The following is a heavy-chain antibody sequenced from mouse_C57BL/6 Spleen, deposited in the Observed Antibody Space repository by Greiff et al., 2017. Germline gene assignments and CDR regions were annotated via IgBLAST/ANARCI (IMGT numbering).Heavy chain of an antibody. J-gene: IGHJ1*03. D-gene: IGHD2-14*01. CDR1: GFTFSSYA. CDR2: ISSGGDYI. CDR3: TRDRGYFDV. V-gene: IGHV5-9-1*02. Sequence: EVQLQESGEGLVKPGGSLKLSCAASGFTFSSYAMSWVRQTPEKRLEWVAYISSGGDYIYYADTVKGRFTISRDNSRNTLYMQMSSLKSEDTAMYYCTRDRGYFDVWGTGTTVTVSS.